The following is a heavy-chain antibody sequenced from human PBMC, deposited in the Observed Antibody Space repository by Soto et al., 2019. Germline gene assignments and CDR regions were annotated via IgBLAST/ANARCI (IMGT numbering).Heavy chain of an antibody. CDR3: ARDNSIAARRSRYGMDV. J-gene: IGHJ6*02. V-gene: IGHV3-30-3*01. Sequence: SLRLSCAASGFTFSSYAMHWVRQAPVKGLEWVAVISYDGSNKYYADSVKGRFTISRDNSKNTLYLQMNSLRAEDTAVYYCARDNSIAARRSRYGMDVWGQGTTVTVSS. CDR2: ISYDGSNK. CDR1: GFTFSSYA. D-gene: IGHD6-6*01.